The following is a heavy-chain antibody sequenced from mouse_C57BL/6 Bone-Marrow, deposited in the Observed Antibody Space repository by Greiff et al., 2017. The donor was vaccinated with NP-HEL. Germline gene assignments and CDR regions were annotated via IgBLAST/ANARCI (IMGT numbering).Heavy chain of an antibody. CDR1: GFTFSSYA. Sequence: EVQGVESGGGLVKPGGSLKLSCAASGFTFSSYAMSWVRQTPEKRLEWVATISDGGSYTYYPDNVKGRFTISRDNAKNNLYLQMSHLKSEDTAMYYCAREEYYGSSYELDYWGQGTTLTVSS. J-gene: IGHJ2*01. CDR3: AREEYYGSSYELDY. D-gene: IGHD1-1*01. V-gene: IGHV5-4*01. CDR2: ISDGGSYT.